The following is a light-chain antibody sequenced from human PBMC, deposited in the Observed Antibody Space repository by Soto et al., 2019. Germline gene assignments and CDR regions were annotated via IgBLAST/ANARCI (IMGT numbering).Light chain of an antibody. CDR3: QYYNDYCWT. J-gene: IGKJ1*01. CDR1: QTISSW. V-gene: IGKV1-5*03. CDR2: ETS. Sequence: DIQLTQSPSTLSASVGDRVTITCRASQTISSWLAWYQQKPGKAPNLLIYETSNLESGVPSRFSGSGSGTEFTPTIRSLQADDFATYYCQYYNDYCWTFGQGTKVEIK.